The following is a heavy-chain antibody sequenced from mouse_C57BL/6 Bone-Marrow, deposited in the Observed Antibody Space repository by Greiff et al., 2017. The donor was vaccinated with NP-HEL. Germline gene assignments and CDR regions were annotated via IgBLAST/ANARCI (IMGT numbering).Heavy chain of an antibody. Sequence: QVQLQQPGAELVRPGSSVKLSCKASGYTFTSYWMHWVKQRPIQGLEWIGNIDPSDSETHYNQKFKDKATLTVDQSSSTAYMQLSSLTSEDSAVYYCARGDYDYVWFAYWGQGTLVTVSA. CDR2: IDPSDSET. CDR3: ARGDYDYVWFAY. D-gene: IGHD2-4*01. J-gene: IGHJ3*01. V-gene: IGHV1-52*01. CDR1: GYTFTSYW.